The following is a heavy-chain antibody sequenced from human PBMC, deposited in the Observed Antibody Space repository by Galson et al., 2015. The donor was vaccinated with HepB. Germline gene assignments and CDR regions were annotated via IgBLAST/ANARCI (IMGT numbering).Heavy chain of an antibody. D-gene: IGHD3-9*01. CDR1: GGSISSTYR. V-gene: IGHV4-4*02. Sequence: TLSLTCAVSGGSISSTYRWNWVRQPPGKGLEWIGEVDYSGSTNYNPSLKSRVTILLDKPRKQFSLKLRSVTAADTAVYYCARDPVRTIHFDGAWFDPWGQGTPVTVSS. J-gene: IGHJ5*02. CDR3: ARDPVRTIHFDGAWFDP. CDR2: VDYSGST.